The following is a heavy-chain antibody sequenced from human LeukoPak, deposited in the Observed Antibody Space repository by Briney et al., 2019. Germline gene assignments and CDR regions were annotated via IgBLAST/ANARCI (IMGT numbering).Heavy chain of an antibody. J-gene: IGHJ3*02. CDR3: ARTNYYDSIPDAFDI. V-gene: IGHV5-51*01. CDR2: IYPGDSDT. D-gene: IGHD3-22*01. CDR1: GYNFTNFW. Sequence: GESLKISCKGSGYNFTNFWIGWVRQMPGKGLEWMGIIYPGDSDTRYSPSFQGQVTISADRSISTAYLQWSSLKASDTAMYYCARTNYYDSIPDAFDIWGQGTMVTVSS.